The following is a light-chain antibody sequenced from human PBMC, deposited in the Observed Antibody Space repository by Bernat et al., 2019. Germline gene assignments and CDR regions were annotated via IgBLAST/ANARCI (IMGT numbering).Light chain of an antibody. CDR3: RTWASSLSVWV. Sequence: QSVLTQPPSVSAAPGQKVTISCSGSSSNIGNNYVSWYQQPPGTAPKLLIYDNNKRPSGIPDRFSGSKSGTSATLGITGLQTGDAADYYCRTWASSLSVWVFGGGPQLTVL. CDR2: DNN. CDR1: SSNIGNNY. J-gene: IGLJ3*02. V-gene: IGLV1-51*01.